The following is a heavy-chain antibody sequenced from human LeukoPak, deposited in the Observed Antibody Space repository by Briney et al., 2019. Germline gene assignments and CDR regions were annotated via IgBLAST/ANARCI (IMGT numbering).Heavy chain of an antibody. CDR2: IYSGDST. D-gene: IGHD3-3*01. Sequence: GGSLRLSCEASGFSVSSNYMSWVRQAPGKGLEWVSVIYSGDSTYYADSVKGRFTISRDNSKNTLYLQMNSLRAEDTAVYYCAKRITIFGNQFDYWGQGTLVTVSS. V-gene: IGHV3-53*01. CDR3: AKRITIFGNQFDY. CDR1: GFSVSSNY. J-gene: IGHJ4*02.